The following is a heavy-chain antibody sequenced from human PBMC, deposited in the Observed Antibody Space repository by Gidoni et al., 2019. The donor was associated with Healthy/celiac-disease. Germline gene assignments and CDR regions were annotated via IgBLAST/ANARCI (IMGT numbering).Heavy chain of an antibody. CDR3: ARSPRWFGKKPLTNWFDP. CDR1: GYTFTSYG. CDR2: ISAYNGNT. D-gene: IGHD3-10*01. J-gene: IGHJ5*02. Sequence: QVQLVQSGAEVKKPGASVKVSCKASGYTFTSYGLSWVRQAPGQGLEWMGWISAYNGNTNYAQKLQGRVTMTTDTSTSTAYMELRSRRSDDTAVYYCARSPRWFGKKPLTNWFDPWGQGTLVTVSS. V-gene: IGHV1-18*04.